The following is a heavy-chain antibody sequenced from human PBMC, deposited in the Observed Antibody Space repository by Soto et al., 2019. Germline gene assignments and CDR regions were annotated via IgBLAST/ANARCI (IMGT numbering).Heavy chain of an antibody. CDR3: ARLHCNSPNCVPLDP. V-gene: IGHV4-39*01. CDR2: IYYSGNA. J-gene: IGHJ5*02. CDR1: GGSISSSSYY. D-gene: IGHD2-2*01. Sequence: SQPLSLTCTVAGGSISSSSYYWGWISQPPGKGLEWIGSIYYSGNAYYNPSLKSRVTMSVDTSKNQLSLKLSSVTAADTAVYYCARLHCNSPNCVPLDPWGQGTLVTVSS.